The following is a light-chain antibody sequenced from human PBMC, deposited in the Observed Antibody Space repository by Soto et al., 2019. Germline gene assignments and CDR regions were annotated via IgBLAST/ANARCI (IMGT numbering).Light chain of an antibody. Sequence: EVVMTQSPAALSVSPGERATLSCRASQSINSNLAWYQQKPGQAPRLLVYGASTMATGIPARFSGTGSGTEFTLIISSLQSDDFAVYYCQQYNTWPGWTFGHGTKVEIK. CDR2: GAS. CDR3: QQYNTWPGWT. CDR1: QSINSN. J-gene: IGKJ1*01. V-gene: IGKV3-15*01.